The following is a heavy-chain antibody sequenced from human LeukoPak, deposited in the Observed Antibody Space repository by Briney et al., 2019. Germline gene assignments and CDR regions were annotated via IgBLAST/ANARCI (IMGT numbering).Heavy chain of an antibody. Sequence: RASVKVSCKASGYTFTGYYMHWVRQAPGQGLEWMGWINPNSGGTNYAQKFQGRVTMTGDTSISTAYMELSRLRSDDTAVYYCASGIAVAVDAFDIWGQGTMVTVSS. V-gene: IGHV1-2*02. CDR2: INPNSGGT. CDR1: GYTFTGYY. D-gene: IGHD6-19*01. J-gene: IGHJ3*02. CDR3: ASGIAVAVDAFDI.